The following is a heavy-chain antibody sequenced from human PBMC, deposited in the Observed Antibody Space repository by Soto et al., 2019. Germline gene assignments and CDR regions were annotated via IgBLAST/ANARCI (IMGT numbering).Heavy chain of an antibody. J-gene: IGHJ4*02. D-gene: IGHD3-10*01. Sequence: SETLSLTCAVSGGSISSGGYSWSWIRQPPGKGLEWIGYIYHSGSTYYNPSLKSRVTISVDRSKNQFSLKLSSVTAADTAVYYCASSMVRGVPGYFDYWGQGTLVTGSS. CDR3: ASSMVRGVPGYFDY. CDR2: IYHSGST. V-gene: IGHV4-30-2*01. CDR1: GGSISSGGYS.